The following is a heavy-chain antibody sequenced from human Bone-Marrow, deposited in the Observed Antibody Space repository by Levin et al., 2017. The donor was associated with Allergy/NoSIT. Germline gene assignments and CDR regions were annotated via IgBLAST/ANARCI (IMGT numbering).Heavy chain of an antibody. CDR3: AHRSFATTSGAFGP. D-gene: IGHD3-16*01. CDR2: TYWNDDK. V-gene: IGHV2-5*01. CDR1: GFSLTSSGVG. Sequence: ESGPTLVKPTQTLTLTCTFSGFSLTSSGVGVGWIRQPPGKALEWLALTYWNDDKWYSPSLNNRLTITKDTSRNQVVLTMTNMDPVDTATYYCAHRSFATTSGAFGPWGQGILVIVSS. J-gene: IGHJ5*02.